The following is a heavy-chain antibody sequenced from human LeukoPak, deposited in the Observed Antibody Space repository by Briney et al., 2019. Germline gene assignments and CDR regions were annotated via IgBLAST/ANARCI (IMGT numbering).Heavy chain of an antibody. CDR1: GGTFSSYA. J-gene: IGHJ2*01. CDR2: IIPIFGTA. CDR3: ARDRPYSCSSWWYFDL. D-gene: IGHD6-6*01. V-gene: IGHV1-69*05. Sequence: SVRVSCKASGGTFSSYAISWVRQAPGQGLEWMGGIIPIFGTANYAQKFQGRVTITTDESTSTAYMELSGLRSEDTAVDYCARDRPYSCSSWWYFDLWGRGTLVTVSS.